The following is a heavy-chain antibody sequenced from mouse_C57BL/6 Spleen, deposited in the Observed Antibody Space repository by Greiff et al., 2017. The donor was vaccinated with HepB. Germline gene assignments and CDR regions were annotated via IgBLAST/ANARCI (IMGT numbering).Heavy chain of an antibody. CDR1: GYTFTSYW. V-gene: IGHV1-69*01. J-gene: IGHJ4*01. CDR2: IDPSDSYT. D-gene: IGHD4-1*01. CDR3: ARSSGTFYAMDY. Sequence: QVQLQQPGAELVMPGASVKLSCKASGYTFTSYWMHWVKQRPGQGLEWIGEIDPSDSYTNYNQKFKGKSPLTVDKSSSTAYMQLSSLTSEDSAVYYCARSSGTFYAMDYWGQGTSVTVSS.